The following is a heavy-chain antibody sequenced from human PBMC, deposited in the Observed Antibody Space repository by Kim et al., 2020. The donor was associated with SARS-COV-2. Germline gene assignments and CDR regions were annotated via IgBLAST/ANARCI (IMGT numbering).Heavy chain of an antibody. D-gene: IGHD3-10*01. CDR2: VSPNGGAT. CDR1: GFIFSSYA. V-gene: IGHV3-23*01. J-gene: IGHJ6*02. Sequence: GGSLRLSCAASGFIFSSYAMNWVRQAPGKGLEWVSTVSPNGGATYYTDSVMGRFTIPRDNSKNTLYLQIDSLRAEDTARYYCSKGAGYSGSGTYLVMDVWGQGTTVTVSS. CDR3: SKGAGYSGSGTYLVMDV.